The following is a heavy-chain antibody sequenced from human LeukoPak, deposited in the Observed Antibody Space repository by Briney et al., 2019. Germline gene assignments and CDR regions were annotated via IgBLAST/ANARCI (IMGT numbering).Heavy chain of an antibody. Sequence: GGSLRLSCVASGFTFSSYWMTWVRQAPGKGLEWVANIKEDGGEKYYVDSVKGRFSISRDNAKNSLFLQMNSPRAEDTAVYYCARDRYSSKWGQGTLVTVSS. CDR1: GFTFSSYW. CDR3: ARDRYSSK. V-gene: IGHV3-7*01. J-gene: IGHJ1*01. CDR2: IKEDGGEK. D-gene: IGHD6-19*01.